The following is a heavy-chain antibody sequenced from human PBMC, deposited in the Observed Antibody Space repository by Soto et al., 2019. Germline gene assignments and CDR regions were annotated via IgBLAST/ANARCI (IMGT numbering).Heavy chain of an antibody. CDR1: GFTFSSYG. CDR2: IWYDGSNK. D-gene: IGHD2-15*01. V-gene: IGHV3-33*01. CDR3: ARDAADIVVVVAELLNCYYYGMDV. J-gene: IGHJ6*02. Sequence: QVQLVESGGGVVQPGRSLRLSCAASGFTFSSYGMHRVRQAPGKGLEWVAGIWYDGSNKYYADSVKGRFTSSRDNSKNTLYQQLNSLRAEDAAVYYCARDAADIVVVVAELLNCYYYGMDVWGQGTTVTVSS.